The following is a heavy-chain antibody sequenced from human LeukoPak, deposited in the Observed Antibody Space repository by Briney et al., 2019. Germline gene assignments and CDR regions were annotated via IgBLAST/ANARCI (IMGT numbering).Heavy chain of an antibody. CDR3: ARGSSPAAIEDYFDY. CDR1: GFTFSSYS. Sequence: PGGSLRLSCAASGFTFSSYSMNWVRQAPGKGLEWVSSISSSSSYIYYADSVKGRFTISRDNAKNSLYLQMNSLRAEDTAVYYCARGSSPAAIEDYFDYWGQGTLVTVSS. CDR2: ISSSSSYI. D-gene: IGHD2-2*01. J-gene: IGHJ4*02. V-gene: IGHV3-21*01.